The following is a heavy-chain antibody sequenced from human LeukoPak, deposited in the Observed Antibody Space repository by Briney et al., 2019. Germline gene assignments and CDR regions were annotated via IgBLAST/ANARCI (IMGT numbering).Heavy chain of an antibody. CDR1: GFTFSSYG. CDR3: ARDRYYYDSSGYYSYYFDY. J-gene: IGHJ4*02. V-gene: IGHV3-33*01. Sequence: GRSLRLSCAASGFTFSSYGMHWVRQAPGKGLEWVAVIWYDGSNKYYADSVKGRFTISRDNSKNTLYLQMNSLRAEDTAVYYCARDRYYYDSSGYYSYYFDYWGQGTLVTVSS. D-gene: IGHD3-22*01. CDR2: IWYDGSNK.